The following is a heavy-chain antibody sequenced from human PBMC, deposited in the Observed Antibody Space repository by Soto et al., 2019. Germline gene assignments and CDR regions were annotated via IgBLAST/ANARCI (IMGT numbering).Heavy chain of an antibody. CDR1: GYTFTSYA. J-gene: IGHJ4*02. Sequence: ASVKVSCKASGYTFTSYAMHWVRQAPGQRLEWMGWINAGNGNTKYSQKFQGRVTITRDTSASTAYMELSSLRSEDTAVYYCARVFIGYDFWSVHGFWGQGTPVTGFS. D-gene: IGHD3-3*01. V-gene: IGHV1-3*01. CDR3: ARVFIGYDFWSVHGF. CDR2: INAGNGNT.